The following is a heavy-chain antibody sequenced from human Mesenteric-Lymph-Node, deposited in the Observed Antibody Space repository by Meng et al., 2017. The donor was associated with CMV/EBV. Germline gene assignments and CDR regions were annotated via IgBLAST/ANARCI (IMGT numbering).Heavy chain of an antibody. V-gene: IGHV1-69*02. CDR2: IIPILGIA. CDR1: GGTFSSYT. J-gene: IGHJ5*02. CDR3: AGGIAAAGSRWFDP. Sequence: QVPLAHSVAVVKKPGSSVTFSCNASGGTFSSYTISWVRQAPGQGLEWMGRIIPILGIANHAQKFKGRVTITADKSTSTAYMELSSLRSEDTAVYYCAGGIAAAGSRWFDPWGQGTLVTVSS. D-gene: IGHD6-13*01.